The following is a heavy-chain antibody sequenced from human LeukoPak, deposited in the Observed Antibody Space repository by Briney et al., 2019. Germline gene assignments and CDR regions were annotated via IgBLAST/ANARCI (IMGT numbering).Heavy chain of an antibody. Sequence: GGSLRLSCAASGYTFPRYSLNWVRQSPGKGLEWISYVCYGGDGIYYADSVTGRFTISRDNAEKSVYLRMNSLRVEDTAVYYCVRGGRGRDDYFDYWGQGTQVTVSS. J-gene: IGHJ4*02. CDR1: GYTFPRYS. CDR2: VCYGGDGI. D-gene: IGHD3-10*01. CDR3: VRGGRGRDDYFDY. V-gene: IGHV3-48*04.